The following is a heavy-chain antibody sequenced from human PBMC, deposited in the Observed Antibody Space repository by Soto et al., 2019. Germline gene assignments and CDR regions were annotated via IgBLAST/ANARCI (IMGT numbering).Heavy chain of an antibody. CDR1: GGTFSSYA. V-gene: IGHV1-69*06. CDR2: IIPIFGTA. J-gene: IGHJ6*02. D-gene: IGHD1-26*01. CDR3: ARDGGRRRSYYYYYGMDV. Sequence: QVQLVQSGAEVKKPGSSVKVSCKASGGTFSSYAISWVRQAPGQGLEWMGGIIPIFGTANYAQKFQGRVTITADKPTRTAYMELSSLRSEETPVYYCARDGGRRRSYYYYYGMDVWGQGTTVTVS.